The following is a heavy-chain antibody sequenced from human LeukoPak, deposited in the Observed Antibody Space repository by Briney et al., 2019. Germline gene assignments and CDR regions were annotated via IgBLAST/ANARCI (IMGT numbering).Heavy chain of an antibody. Sequence: PGGSLRLSCAASGFTFDDYAMHWVRQAPGKGLEWVSGISWNSGSIGYADSVKGRFTISRDNAKNSLYLQMNSLRAEDTALYYCAKVIAAAGYFDYWGQGPLVTVSS. CDR2: ISWNSGSI. V-gene: IGHV3-9*01. CDR3: AKVIAAAGYFDY. CDR1: GFTFDDYA. J-gene: IGHJ4*02. D-gene: IGHD6-13*01.